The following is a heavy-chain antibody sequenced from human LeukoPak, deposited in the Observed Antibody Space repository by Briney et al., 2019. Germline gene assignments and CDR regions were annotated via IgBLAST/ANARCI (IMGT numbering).Heavy chain of an antibody. Sequence: GGSLRLSCAASGFTFSSYAISWVRQAPGKGLEWVSAISSGGNTYYADSVKGRFTISRDNSKNTLYLQVNSLRAEDTAVYYCARDGGYYDSGECYWGQGTLVTVSS. D-gene: IGHD3-22*01. CDR2: ISSGGNT. CDR1: GFTFSSYA. V-gene: IGHV3-23*01. J-gene: IGHJ4*02. CDR3: ARDGGYYDSGECY.